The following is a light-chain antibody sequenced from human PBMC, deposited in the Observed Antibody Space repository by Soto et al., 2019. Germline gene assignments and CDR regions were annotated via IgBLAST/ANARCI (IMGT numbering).Light chain of an antibody. CDR1: SSNIGNNV. CDR3: GTWDGRLSAYV. V-gene: IGLV1-51*01. Sequence: QSVLTQPPSVSAAPGQKVTISCSGRSSNIGNNVVSWYRQLPGTAPKLLIYDNNKRPSGILDRFSGSKSGTSAALGITGLQTGDEADYYCGTWDGRLSAYVFGTGTKVTVL. J-gene: IGLJ1*01. CDR2: DNN.